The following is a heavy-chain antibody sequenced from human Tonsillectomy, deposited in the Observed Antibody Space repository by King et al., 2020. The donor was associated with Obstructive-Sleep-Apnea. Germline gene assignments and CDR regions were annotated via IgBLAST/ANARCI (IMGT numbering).Heavy chain of an antibody. CDR1: GGSISSYY. D-gene: IGHD3-22*01. J-gene: IGHJ4*02. Sequence: QLQESGPGLVKPSETLSLTCTVSGGSISSYYWSWIRQPPGKGLEWIGYIYYSGSTNYNPSLKSRVTISVDTSKNQFSLKLSSGTAADTAVYYCARGGLYYASSGYRYYFDYWGQGTLVTVSS. CDR3: ARGGLYYASSGYRYYFDY. V-gene: IGHV4-59*01. CDR2: IYYSGST.